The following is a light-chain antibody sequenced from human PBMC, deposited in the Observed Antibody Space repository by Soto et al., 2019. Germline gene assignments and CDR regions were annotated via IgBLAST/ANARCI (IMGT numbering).Light chain of an antibody. CDR2: GAS. Sequence: EIVLTQSPATLSLSPGERATLSCRASQSVNIYLAWYQQKPGQAPRLLIFGASYRATGIPARFSGSGSGTDFTLTISSLEPEDFAVYYCQQRSNWPPNTFGGGTKVDIK. V-gene: IGKV3-11*01. J-gene: IGKJ4*01. CDR3: QQRSNWPPNT. CDR1: QSVNIY.